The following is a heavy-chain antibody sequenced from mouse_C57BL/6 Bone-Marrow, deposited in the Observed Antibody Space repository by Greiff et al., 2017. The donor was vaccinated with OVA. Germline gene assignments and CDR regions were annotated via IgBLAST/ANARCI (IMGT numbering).Heavy chain of an antibody. CDR1: GYTFTSSG. V-gene: IGHV1-81*01. D-gene: IGHD1-1*01. CDR2: IYPRSGNT. J-gene: IGHJ4*01. CDR3: ARGIYYGHYYAMDY. Sequence: VQLQQSGAELARPGASVKLSCKASGYTFTSSGISWVKQRTGQGLEWIGEIYPRSGNTYYNEKFKGKATLTADKSSSTAYMELRSLTSEDSAVYFCARGIYYGHYYAMDYWGQGTSVTVSS.